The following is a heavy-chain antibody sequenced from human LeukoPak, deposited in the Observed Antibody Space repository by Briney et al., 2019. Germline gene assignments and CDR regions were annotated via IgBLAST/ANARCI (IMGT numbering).Heavy chain of an antibody. CDR3: ARLPNLRGYYYYMDV. V-gene: IGHV4-34*01. CDR1: GGSFSGYY. J-gene: IGHJ6*03. CDR2: INHSGST. Sequence: KTSETLSLTCAVYGGSFSGYYWSWIRQPPGKGLEWIGEINHSGSTNYNPSLKSRVTISVDTSKNQFSLKLSSVTAADTAVYYCARLPNLRGYYYYMDVWGKGTTVTISS.